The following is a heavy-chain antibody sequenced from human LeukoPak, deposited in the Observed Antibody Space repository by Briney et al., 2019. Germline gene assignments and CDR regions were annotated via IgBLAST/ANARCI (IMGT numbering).Heavy chain of an antibody. D-gene: IGHD6-19*01. CDR1: GFTFSSYG. CDR3: AKHGSGRYFDY. V-gene: IGHV3-33*06. Sequence: GRSLRLSCAASGFTFSSYGMHWVRQAPGKGLEWVALIWYDGSSKHYADSVKGRFTISRDNSKNTLYLQMISLRAEDTAVYYCAKHGSGRYFDYWGQGTLVTVSS. CDR2: IWYDGSSK. J-gene: IGHJ4*02.